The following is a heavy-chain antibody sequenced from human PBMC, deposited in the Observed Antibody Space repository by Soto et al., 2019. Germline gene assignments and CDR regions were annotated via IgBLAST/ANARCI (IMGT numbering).Heavy chain of an antibody. CDR1: GGSFSGYY. J-gene: IGHJ6*04. D-gene: IGHD3-9*01. V-gene: IGHV4-34*01. Sequence: PSETLSLTCAVYGGSFSGYYWSWIRQPPGKGLEWIGEINHSGSTNYNPSLKSRVTISVDTSKNQFSLKLSSVTAADTAVYYCARSRILRYFDWLLGYGMDVWGKGTTVTVSS. CDR3: ARSRILRYFDWLLGYGMDV. CDR2: INHSGST.